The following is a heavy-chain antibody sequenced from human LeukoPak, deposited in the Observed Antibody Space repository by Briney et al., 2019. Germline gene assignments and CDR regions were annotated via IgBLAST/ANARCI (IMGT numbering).Heavy chain of an antibody. V-gene: IGHV1-18*01. Sequence: GASVKVSCKASGYTFTSYGISWVRQAPGQGLEWMGWISAYNGNTNYAQKLQGRVTVTTDTSTSTAYMELRSLRSDDTAVYYCASSRVYYDSSGPFDYWGQGTLVTVSS. CDR2: ISAYNGNT. CDR3: ASSRVYYDSSGPFDY. CDR1: GYTFTSYG. D-gene: IGHD3-22*01. J-gene: IGHJ4*02.